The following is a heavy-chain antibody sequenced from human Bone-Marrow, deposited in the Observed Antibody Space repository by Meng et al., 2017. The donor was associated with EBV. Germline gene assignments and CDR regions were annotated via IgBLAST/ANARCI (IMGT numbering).Heavy chain of an antibody. V-gene: IGHV3-33*01. CDR2: IWYDGSNK. CDR3: ARDLSGRFDP. D-gene: IGHD1-26*01. Sequence: QVQLVESGGGVVQPGRSVRLSCAASGFTFSSYGMHWVRQAPGKGLEWVAVIWYDGSNKYYADSVKGRFTISRDNSKNTLYLQMNSLRAEDTAVYYCARDLSGRFDPWGQGTLVTVAS. CDR1: GFTFSSYG. J-gene: IGHJ5*02.